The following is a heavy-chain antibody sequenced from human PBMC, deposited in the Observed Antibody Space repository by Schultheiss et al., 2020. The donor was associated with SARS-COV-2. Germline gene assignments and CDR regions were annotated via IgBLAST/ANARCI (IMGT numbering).Heavy chain of an antibody. V-gene: IGHV1-46*01. CDR1: GYTFTGYY. J-gene: IGHJ4*02. CDR3: ASNAGYYDFSFDY. D-gene: IGHD3-3*01. Sequence: ASVKVSCKASGYTFTGYYMHWVRQAPGQGLEWMGKINPSGGSTSYAQKFQGRVTMTRDTSISTAYMELSRLRSDDTAVYYCASNAGYYDFSFDYWGQGTLVTVSS. CDR2: INPSGGST.